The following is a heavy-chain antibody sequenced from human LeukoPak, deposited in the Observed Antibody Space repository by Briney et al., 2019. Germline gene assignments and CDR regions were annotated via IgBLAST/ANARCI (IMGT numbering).Heavy chain of an antibody. V-gene: IGHV3-30-3*01. CDR1: RFTFNIYA. CDR3: ARDVGTTSSIF. D-gene: IGHD1-1*01. Sequence: GGSLRLSCTASRFTFNIYAMHWVRQAPGKGLEWVAVISYDGSNKYYADSVKGRFTISRDNSKNTLYLQMNSLRAEDTAVYYCARDVGTTSSIFWGQGTLVTVSS. J-gene: IGHJ4*02. CDR2: ISYDGSNK.